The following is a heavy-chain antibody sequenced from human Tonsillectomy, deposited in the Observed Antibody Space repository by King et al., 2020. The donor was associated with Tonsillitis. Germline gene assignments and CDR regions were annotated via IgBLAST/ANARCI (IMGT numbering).Heavy chain of an antibody. CDR2: ISYDGSNK. V-gene: IGHV3-33*05. D-gene: IGHD2-2*02. CDR3: ARDFSTKYTLDY. J-gene: IGHJ4*02. Sequence: VQLVESGGGVVQPGRSLRLSCAASGFTFSSYGMHWVRQAPGKGLQWVAGISYDGSNKFYPDPVKGRITISRDNSKNTLYLQMNSLRAEDTAVYHCARDFSTKYTLDYWGQGTLVTVSS. CDR1: GFTFSSYG.